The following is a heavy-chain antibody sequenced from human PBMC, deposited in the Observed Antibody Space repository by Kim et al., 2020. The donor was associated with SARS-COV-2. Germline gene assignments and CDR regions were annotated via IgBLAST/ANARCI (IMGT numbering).Heavy chain of an antibody. CDR3: ARELSLRYFDWQYYFDY. D-gene: IGHD3-9*01. CDR2: ISSSGSTI. CDR1: GFTFSDYY. Sequence: GGSLRLSCAASGFTFSDYYMSWIRRAPGKGLEWVSYISSSGSTIYYADSVKGRFTISRDNAKNSLYLQMNSLRAEDTAVYYCARELSLRYFDWQYYFDYWGQGTLVTVSS. J-gene: IGHJ4*02. V-gene: IGHV3-11*04.